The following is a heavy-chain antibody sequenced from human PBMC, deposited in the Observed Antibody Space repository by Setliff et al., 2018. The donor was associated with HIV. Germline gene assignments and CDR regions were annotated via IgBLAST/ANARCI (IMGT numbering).Heavy chain of an antibody. CDR3: ARHRPGFSSGTYYFDY. Sequence: PSETLSLTCTVSGGSMRSGDYYWAWIRQPPGKRLEWIATVYYTGKTFYRPSLKTRVTISLDSSNNQFSLAMNSVTATDTAVYYCARHRPGFSSGTYYFDYWGQGLLVTVSS. V-gene: IGHV4-39*01. J-gene: IGHJ4*02. D-gene: IGHD6-25*01. CDR2: VYYTGKT. CDR1: GGSMRSGDYY.